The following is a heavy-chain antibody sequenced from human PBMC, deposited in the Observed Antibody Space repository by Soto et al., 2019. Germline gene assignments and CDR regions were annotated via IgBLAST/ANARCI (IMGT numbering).Heavy chain of an antibody. Sequence: QVQLVQSGAEVKKPGASVKVSCKASGYTFTNYHMHWVRQAPGQGLEWMGIINPNDGGTGYAQNFQGRVTMTRDTSTSTVYMDLSSLRSEDTAVYYCARVAYQSLDLWGQGTLVTVSS. D-gene: IGHD3-16*01. CDR2: INPNDGGT. CDR1: GYTFTNYH. V-gene: IGHV1-46*01. CDR3: ARVAYQSLDL. J-gene: IGHJ4*02.